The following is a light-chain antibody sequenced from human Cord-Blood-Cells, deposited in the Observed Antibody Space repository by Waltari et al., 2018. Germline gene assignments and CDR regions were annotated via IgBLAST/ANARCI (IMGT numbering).Light chain of an antibody. CDR3: SSYTSSSTLYV. CDR2: DVS. Sequence: QSALTQPASVSGSPGQSITISCTGTSSDVGGYNYVSWYQQHPGKAPKLMIYDVSHRPSGVSNRFSGSKSGNTASLTISGLQAEDEADYYCSSYTSSSTLYVFGTGPKVTAL. CDR1: SSDVGGYNY. V-gene: IGLV2-14*01. J-gene: IGLJ1*01.